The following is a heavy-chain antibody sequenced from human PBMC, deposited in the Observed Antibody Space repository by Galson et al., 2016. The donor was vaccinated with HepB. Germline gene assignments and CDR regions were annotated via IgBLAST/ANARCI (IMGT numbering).Heavy chain of an antibody. CDR2: ISGSGGST. J-gene: IGHJ4*02. D-gene: IGHD6-19*01. Sequence: SLRLSCAASGFTFSSYVMSWVRQAPGKGLEWVSGISGSGGSTHYADSVKGRFNISRDNSKNTVYLQMNSLRVEVMAVYYRARESPHIAVPVLDDWGQGTLVTVSS. CDR3: ARESPHIAVPVLDD. CDR1: GFTFSSYV. V-gene: IGHV3-23*01.